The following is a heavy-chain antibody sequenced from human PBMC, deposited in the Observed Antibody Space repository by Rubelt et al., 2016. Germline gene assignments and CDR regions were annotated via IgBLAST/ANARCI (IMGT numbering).Heavy chain of an antibody. CDR1: GGSISSYY. CDR2: IYYSGST. CDR3: ARARATRDYGMDV. Sequence: QVQLQESGPGLVKPSETLSLTCTVSGGSISSYYWSWIRQPPGKGLEWIGYIYYSGSTNYNPSLKSRVTISVDTSKNQFALKLSSVTAADTAVYYCARARATRDYGMDVWGQGTTVTVSS. V-gene: IGHV4-59*01. J-gene: IGHJ6*02. D-gene: IGHD5-12*01.